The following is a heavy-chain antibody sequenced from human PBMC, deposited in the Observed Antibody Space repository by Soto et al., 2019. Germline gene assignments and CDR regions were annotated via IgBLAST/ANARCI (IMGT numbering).Heavy chain of an antibody. Sequence: GGSLRLSCAASGFTFIIHWMHWVRQAPGKGLVWVSRINADGTSTGYADSVKGRFTISRDNAKNTLYLQMNSLRAEDTAVYYCASIGYYYDSSGPYYFDYWGQGTLVTVSS. CDR3: ASIGYYYDSSGPYYFDY. V-gene: IGHV3-74*01. CDR2: INADGTST. D-gene: IGHD3-22*01. CDR1: GFTFIIHW. J-gene: IGHJ4*02.